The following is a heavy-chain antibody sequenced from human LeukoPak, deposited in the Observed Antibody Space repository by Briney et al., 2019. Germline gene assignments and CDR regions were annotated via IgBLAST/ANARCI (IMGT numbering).Heavy chain of an antibody. J-gene: IGHJ4*02. V-gene: IGHV1-3*01. D-gene: IGHD3-22*01. Sequence: ASVKVSCKASGYTFTSYAMHWVRQAPGQRLEWMGWINAGNGNTKYSQKFQGRVTMTRDTSTSTVYMELSSLRSEDTAVYYCARDYYDSSGYYDYWGQGTLVTVSS. CDR1: GYTFTSYA. CDR3: ARDYYDSSGYYDY. CDR2: INAGNGNT.